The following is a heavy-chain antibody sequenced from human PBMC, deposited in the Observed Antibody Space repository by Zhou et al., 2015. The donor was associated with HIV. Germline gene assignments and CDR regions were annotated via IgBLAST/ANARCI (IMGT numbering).Heavy chain of an antibody. Sequence: QVQLVQSGTEVKKPGSSVKVSCKASGGTFSDSDISWVRQAPGQGLEWMGGITPTFGGADYAQKLHGRVTITADESTRTAYMELSSLRSDDTAVYYCVVVNPVDGLDLWGQGTMVTVSS. CDR3: VVVNPVDGLDL. D-gene: IGHD3-16*02. J-gene: IGHJ3*01. CDR2: ITPTFGGA. V-gene: IGHV1-69*01. CDR1: GGTFSDSD.